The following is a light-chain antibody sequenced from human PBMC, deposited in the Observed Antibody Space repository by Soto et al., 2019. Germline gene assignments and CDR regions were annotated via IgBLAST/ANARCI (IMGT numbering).Light chain of an antibody. V-gene: IGLV2-14*01. Sequence: QSVLTQPASVSGSPGQSITISCTGTSSDVGNYNYVSWYQQHPGKAPKLMIYDVSNRPSGVSNRFSGSKSGNTASLTISGLQAEDEADYYCSSYTSSSPYVVFGGGTTLTVL. CDR2: DVS. CDR1: SSDVGNYNY. CDR3: SSYTSSSPYVV. J-gene: IGLJ2*01.